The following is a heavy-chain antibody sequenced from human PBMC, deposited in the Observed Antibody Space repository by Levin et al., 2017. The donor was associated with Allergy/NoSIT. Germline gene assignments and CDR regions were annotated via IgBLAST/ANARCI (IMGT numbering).Heavy chain of an antibody. CDR3: AKADYYPYYVEY. V-gene: IGHV3-9*01. CDR2: ISWNSGTT. D-gene: IGHD3-22*01. CDR1: GFTFGDYA. J-gene: IGHJ4*02. Sequence: GGSLRLSCTGSGFTFGDYAMHWVRQAPGKGLEWVSSISWNSGTTDYVDSVKGRFTISRDNVKNSLFLQMNSLRPEDTAFYYCAKADYYPYYVEYWGQGTLVAVSS.